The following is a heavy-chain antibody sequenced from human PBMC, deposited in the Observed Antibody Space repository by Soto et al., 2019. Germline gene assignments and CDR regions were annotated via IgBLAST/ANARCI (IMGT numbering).Heavy chain of an antibody. J-gene: IGHJ4*01. CDR1: GYTFTSYA. CDR2: VNAGNGNT. D-gene: IGHD2-21*01. Sequence: PSVKVSCKASGYTFTSYAMHWVRQAPGQRLEWMGRVNAGNGNTKYSQKFQGRVTMTRDTSASTVYMDLSNLRSEDTAFYYCVGDGAAPYTGFNYWGQGSLVTVSS. CDR3: VGDGAAPYTGFNY. V-gene: IGHV1-3*01.